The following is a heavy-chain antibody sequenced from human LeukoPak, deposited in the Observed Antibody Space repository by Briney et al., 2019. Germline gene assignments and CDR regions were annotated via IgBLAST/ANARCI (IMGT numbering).Heavy chain of an antibody. CDR1: GFTFSSYG. J-gene: IGHJ4*02. Sequence: GGSLRLSCAASGFTFSSYGMHWVRQAPGKGLEWVSSISRSSSYIYYADSVKGRFTISRDNAKNSLYLQMNRLRAEDTAVYYCARREGGIAAASDYWGQGTPVTVSS. CDR2: ISRSSSYI. CDR3: ARREGGIAAASDY. D-gene: IGHD6-13*01. V-gene: IGHV3-21*01.